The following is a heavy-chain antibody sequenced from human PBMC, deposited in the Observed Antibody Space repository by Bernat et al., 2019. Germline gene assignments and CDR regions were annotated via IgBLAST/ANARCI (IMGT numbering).Heavy chain of an antibody. CDR1: GFTVSSNY. Sequence: EVQLVESGGDLVQPGGSLRLPCAVSGFTVSSNYMTWVRQAPGKGLEWVSVIYTSGSTYYADSVKGRFTISRDNYKKTLYLQMNSLRGEDTAIYYCARDASGGGDAFDIWGQGTLVTVSS. V-gene: IGHV3-66*02. D-gene: IGHD5-12*01. J-gene: IGHJ3*02. CDR3: ARDASGGGDAFDI. CDR2: IYTSGST.